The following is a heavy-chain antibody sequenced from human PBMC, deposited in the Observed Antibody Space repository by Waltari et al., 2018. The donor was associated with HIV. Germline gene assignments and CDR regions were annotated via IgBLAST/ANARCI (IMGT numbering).Heavy chain of an antibody. Sequence: QLQLQESGPGLVKPSETLSLTCTVPGGSVSSSSYFWGWIRQPPGKGLEWVGRIYYTGRAYYNPSLKSRVTISVDTSKNQFSLKVTSVTAADTAVYYCARHALRVGAAYWNFDLWGRDTLVTVSS. D-gene: IGHD1-26*01. V-gene: IGHV4-39*01. J-gene: IGHJ2*01. CDR1: GGSVSSSSYF. CDR2: IYYTGRA. CDR3: ARHALRVGAAYWNFDL.